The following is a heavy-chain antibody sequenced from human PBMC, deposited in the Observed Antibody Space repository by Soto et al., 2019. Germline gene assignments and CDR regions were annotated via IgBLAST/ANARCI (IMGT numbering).Heavy chain of an antibody. Sequence: QVQLVESGGGVVQPGRSLRLSCAASGFTFSSYAMHWVRQAPGKGLEWVAVISYDGSNKYYADSVKGRFTISRDNSKNTLYLQMNSLRAEDTAVYYCARDMGRYSSGSIDYWGQGTLVTVSS. J-gene: IGHJ4*02. CDR2: ISYDGSNK. D-gene: IGHD6-19*01. CDR1: GFTFSSYA. CDR3: ARDMGRYSSGSIDY. V-gene: IGHV3-30-3*01.